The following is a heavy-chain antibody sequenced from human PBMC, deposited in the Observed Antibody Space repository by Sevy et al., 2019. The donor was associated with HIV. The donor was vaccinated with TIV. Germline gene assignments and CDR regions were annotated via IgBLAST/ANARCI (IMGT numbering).Heavy chain of an antibody. D-gene: IGHD2-2*01. Sequence: SETLTLTCAVYGGSFSGYYWSWIRQPPGKGLEWIGEINHSGSTNYNPSLKSRVTISVDTSKNQFSLKLSSVTAADTAVYYCARGYLVPAASDAFDIWGQGTMVTVSS. CDR3: ARGYLVPAASDAFDI. CDR2: INHSGST. V-gene: IGHV4-34*01. J-gene: IGHJ3*02. CDR1: GGSFSGYY.